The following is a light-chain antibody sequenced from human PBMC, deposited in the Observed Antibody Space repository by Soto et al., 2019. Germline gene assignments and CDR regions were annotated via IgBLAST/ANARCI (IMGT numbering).Light chain of an antibody. V-gene: IGKV3-20*01. CDR2: AAS. CDR1: QIVSKNY. CDR3: QQYGSAPRT. J-gene: IGKJ1*01. Sequence: EVVLTQSPGTLSLSPGERATLSCRASQIVSKNYLAWYQQKPGQAPRLLIYAASSRATGIPDRFSGGGSGTGFTRTISRLEPEDFAVYYCQQYGSAPRTFGQGTKVEVK.